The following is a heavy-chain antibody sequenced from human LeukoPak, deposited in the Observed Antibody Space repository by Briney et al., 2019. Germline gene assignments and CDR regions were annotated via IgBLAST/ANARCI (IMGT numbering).Heavy chain of an antibody. CDR3: ARATYYYDSSGYHDYYFDY. D-gene: IGHD3-22*01. CDR1: GYTFTSYD. CDR2: MNPNSGNT. V-gene: IGHV1-8*01. J-gene: IGHJ4*02. Sequence: ASVKVSCKASGYTFTSYDINGVRQATGQGLEWMGWMNPNSGNTGYAQKFQGRVTMTRNTSISTAYMELSSLRFEDTAVYYCARATYYYDSSGYHDYYFDYWGQGTLVTVSS.